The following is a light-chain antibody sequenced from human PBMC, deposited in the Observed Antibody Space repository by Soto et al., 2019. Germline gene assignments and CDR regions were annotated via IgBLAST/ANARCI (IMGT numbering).Light chain of an antibody. Sequence: EAVLTQSTVTLSLSPGERATLSCRASQSFRGLLAWYQQKPGQAPRLLIYDAYNRATGIPPRFSVRGSGTDFTLTISSLEPEDSAVYYCQQRHMWPITFGQGTRLEIK. CDR3: QQRHMWPIT. J-gene: IGKJ5*01. CDR2: DAY. V-gene: IGKV3-11*01. CDR1: QSFRGL.